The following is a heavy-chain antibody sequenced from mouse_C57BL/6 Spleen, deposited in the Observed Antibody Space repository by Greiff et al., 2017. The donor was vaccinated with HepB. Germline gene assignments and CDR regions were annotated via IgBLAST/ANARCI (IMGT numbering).Heavy chain of an antibody. V-gene: IGHV1-15*01. Sequence: VKLVESGAELVRPGASVTLSCKASGYTFTDYEMHWVKQTPVHGLEWIGAIDPETGGTAYNQKFKGKAILTADKSSSTAYMELRSLTSEDSAVYYCTREDYDGSFAYWGQGTLVTVSA. D-gene: IGHD2-3*01. CDR1: GYTFTDYE. CDR3: TREDYDGSFAY. J-gene: IGHJ3*01. CDR2: IDPETGGT.